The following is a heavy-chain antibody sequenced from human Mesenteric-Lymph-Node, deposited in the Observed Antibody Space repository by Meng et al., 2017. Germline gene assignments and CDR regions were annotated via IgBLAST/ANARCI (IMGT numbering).Heavy chain of an antibody. D-gene: IGHD2-2*01. V-gene: IGHV1-46*01. CDR2: IRPSSGRT. CDR1: GYSFTNYY. Sequence: ASVKVSCKASGYSFTNYYIHWVRQAPGQGLEYMGIIRPSSGRTSYAQRFQGRLTMTRDTSTSTVYMELSGLTSEDTAVYSCVRESPETYHFDFWGQGTRVTGSS. J-gene: IGHJ4*02. CDR3: VRESPETYHFDF.